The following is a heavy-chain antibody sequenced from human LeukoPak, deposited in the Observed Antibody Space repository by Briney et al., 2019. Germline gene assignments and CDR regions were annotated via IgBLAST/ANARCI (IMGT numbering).Heavy chain of an antibody. CDR2: IYYSGST. D-gene: IGHD4-23*01. CDR1: GGSISSYY. Sequence: SETLSLTCTVSGGSISSYYWNWIRQTPGKGLEWIGYIYYSGSTNYNPSLRSRVTISVDTSKNQFSLKLSSVTAADTAVYYCARGVGGVADNWFDPWGQGTLVTVSS. CDR3: ARGVGGVADNWFDP. J-gene: IGHJ5*02. V-gene: IGHV4-59*01.